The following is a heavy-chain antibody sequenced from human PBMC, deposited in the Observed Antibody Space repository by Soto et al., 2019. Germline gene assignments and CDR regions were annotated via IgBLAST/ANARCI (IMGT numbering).Heavy chain of an antibody. V-gene: IGHV3-15*07. CDR2: IKSKADGGTT. CDR1: RVTVKNAW. CDR3: TTAKGSAYDH. J-gene: IGHJ4*02. Sequence: LGICGASCRVTVKNAWINFLQKAPGKGLEWVGRIKSKADGGTTDYAAPVRGRFTISRDDSKNTLYLQMDNLKTEDTALYYCTTAKGSAYDHWGQGTLVTVSS. D-gene: IGHD6-19*01.